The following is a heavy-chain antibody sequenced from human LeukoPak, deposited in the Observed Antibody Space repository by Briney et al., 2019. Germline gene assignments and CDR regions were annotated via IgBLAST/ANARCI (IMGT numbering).Heavy chain of an antibody. CDR3: AGLYYYDSSGFFYYFDY. V-gene: IGHV4-4*07. J-gene: IGHJ4*02. Sequence: QPSETLSLTCTVSGDSINNYYWNWIRQPAGKGLEWIGRVYSDGNTNYNPSLKSRVTMSVDTSKSQVSLKLTSVTAADTAWYYCAGLYYYDSSGFFYYFDYWGQGALVTVSS. CDR1: GDSINNYY. D-gene: IGHD3-22*01. CDR2: VYSDGNT.